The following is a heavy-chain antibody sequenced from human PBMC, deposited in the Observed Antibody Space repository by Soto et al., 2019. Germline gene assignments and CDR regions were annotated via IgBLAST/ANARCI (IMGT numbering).Heavy chain of an antibody. CDR1: GYTFTSYY. D-gene: IGHD2-8*02. V-gene: IGHV1-46*01. CDR3: ARHRSGYWGLKYYGMDV. Sequence: ASVKVSCKASGYTFTSYYMHWVRQAPGQGLEWMGIINPSGGSTSYAQKFQGRVTMTRDKSISTAYLQWSSLKASDTAMYYCARHRSGYWGLKYYGMDVWGQGTTVTVSS. J-gene: IGHJ6*02. CDR2: INPSGGST.